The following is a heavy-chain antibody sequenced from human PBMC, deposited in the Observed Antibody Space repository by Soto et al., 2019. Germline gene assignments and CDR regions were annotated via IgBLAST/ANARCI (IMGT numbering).Heavy chain of an antibody. Sequence: EVQLVESGGGLVQPGRSLRLSCAASGFTFDDYAMHWVRQAPGKGLEWVSGISWNSGSIGYADSVKGRFTISRDNAKNSLYLQMNSLRAEDTALYYCAKDVSKRRSGSWDGMDVWGQGTTVTVSS. CDR2: ISWNSGSI. J-gene: IGHJ6*02. CDR3: AKDVSKRRSGSWDGMDV. V-gene: IGHV3-9*01. D-gene: IGHD3-10*01. CDR1: GFTFDDYA.